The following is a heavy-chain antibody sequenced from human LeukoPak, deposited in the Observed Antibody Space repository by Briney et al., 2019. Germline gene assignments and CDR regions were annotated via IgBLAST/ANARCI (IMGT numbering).Heavy chain of an antibody. CDR3: ARDRGGSYSAIDY. D-gene: IGHD1-26*01. Sequence: GGSLRLSCAAPGFTFSSYSMNWVRQAPGKGLKWVSFISSSSSTIYYADSVKGRFTISRDNAKNSLYLQMNSLRAEDTAVYYCARDRGGSYSAIDYWGQGTLVTVSS. V-gene: IGHV3-48*04. J-gene: IGHJ4*02. CDR1: GFTFSSYS. CDR2: ISSSSSTI.